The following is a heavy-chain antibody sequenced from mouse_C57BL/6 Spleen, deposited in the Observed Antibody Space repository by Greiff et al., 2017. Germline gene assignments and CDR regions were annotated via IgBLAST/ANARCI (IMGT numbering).Heavy chain of an antibody. CDR1: GYTFTDYN. J-gene: IGHJ3*01. V-gene: IGHV1-18*01. CDR3: ARVQLQAGFAY. D-gene: IGHD3-1*01. CDR2: INPNNGGT. Sequence: VHVKQSGPELVKPGASVKIPCKASGYTFTDYNMAWVKQSHGKSLEWIGDINPNNGGTIYNQKFKGKATLTVDKSSSTAYMELRSLTSEDTAVYYCARVQLQAGFAYWGQGTLVTVSA.